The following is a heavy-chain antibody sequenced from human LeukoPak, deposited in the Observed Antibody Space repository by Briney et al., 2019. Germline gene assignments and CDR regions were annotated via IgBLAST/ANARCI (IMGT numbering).Heavy chain of an antibody. J-gene: IGHJ4*02. Sequence: GESLKISCKGSGYSFTTYWIAWVRQVPGKGLEWMGIIHPRDSDIRYNPPFQGQVTISADKSISTAYLQWNSLKASDTAIYYCARMIGLGEVSPYFDYWGQGTLVTVSS. D-gene: IGHD3-16*01. CDR1: GYSFTTYW. CDR3: ARMIGLGEVSPYFDY. V-gene: IGHV5-51*01. CDR2: IHPRDSDI.